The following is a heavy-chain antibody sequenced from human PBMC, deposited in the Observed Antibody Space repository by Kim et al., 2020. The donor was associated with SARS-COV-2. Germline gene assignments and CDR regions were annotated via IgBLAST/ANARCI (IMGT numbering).Heavy chain of an antibody. J-gene: IGHJ5*02. V-gene: IGHV4-31*03. CDR3: ARDSRGHLDYYDSSGYYFWVGP. Sequence: SETLSLTCTVSGGSISSGGYYWSWIRQHPGKGLEWIGYIYYSGSTYYNPSLKSRVTISVDTSKNQFSLKLSSVTAADTAVYYCARDSRGHLDYYDSSGYYFWVGPLGQRTLVTVTS. CDR1: GGSISSGGYY. D-gene: IGHD3-22*01. CDR2: IYYSGST.